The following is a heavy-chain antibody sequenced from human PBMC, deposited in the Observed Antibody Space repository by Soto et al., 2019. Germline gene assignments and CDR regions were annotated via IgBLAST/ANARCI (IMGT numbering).Heavy chain of an antibody. V-gene: IGHV3-30*18. D-gene: IGHD3-22*01. J-gene: IGHJ4*02. CDR1: GFTFSSYG. CDR3: AKDRGYDSSGYYAFDY. CDR2: ISYDGSNK. Sequence: SLRLSCAASGFTFSSYGMHWVRQAPGKGLEWVAVISYDGSNKYYADSVKGRFTISRDNSKNTLYLQMNSLRAEDTAVYYCAKDRGYDSSGYYAFDYWGQGTLVTVSP.